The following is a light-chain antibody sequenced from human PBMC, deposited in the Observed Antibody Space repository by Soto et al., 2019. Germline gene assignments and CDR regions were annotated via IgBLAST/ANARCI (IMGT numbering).Light chain of an antibody. J-gene: IGKJ4*01. CDR1: QSVSSN. CDR3: QQYSNSRLT. V-gene: IGKV3-15*01. CDR2: GAS. Sequence: EIVMTQSPATLSVSPGERATLSCRASQSVSSNLAWYQQKPGQAPRLLIYGASTRATGIPARFSGSGSGTEFNLTISSLEPEDFAVYYCQQYSNSRLTFGGGTKVDIK.